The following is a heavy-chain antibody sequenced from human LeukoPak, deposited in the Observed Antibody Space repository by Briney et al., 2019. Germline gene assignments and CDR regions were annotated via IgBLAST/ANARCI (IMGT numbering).Heavy chain of an antibody. V-gene: IGHV4-59*01. CDR3: AKVVRAWYVIDS. Sequence: PSETLSLTCTVSGGSISTYYWTWIRQPPGKGLEWIGYIYNGGTTNYNPSLKNRATISIDTSKNQFPLNLRSVTPADTAVYYCAKVVRAWYVIDSWGQGTLVTVSS. CDR1: GGSISTYY. D-gene: IGHD6-19*01. CDR2: IYNGGTT. J-gene: IGHJ4*02.